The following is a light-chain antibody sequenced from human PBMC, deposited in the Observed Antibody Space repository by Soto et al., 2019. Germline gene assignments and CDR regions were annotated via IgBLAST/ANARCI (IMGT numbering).Light chain of an antibody. Sequence: DIQMTQSPSSLSASVGDRVTITCRASQYINSYLNWYKQKPGKAPKLLIYAASNLQRGVPSRFSGSASGIDFTLTISSLQPEDFATYYCQQSYSTPRTFGQGTKLEIK. CDR2: AAS. V-gene: IGKV1-39*01. CDR3: QQSYSTPRT. CDR1: QYINSY. J-gene: IGKJ2*01.